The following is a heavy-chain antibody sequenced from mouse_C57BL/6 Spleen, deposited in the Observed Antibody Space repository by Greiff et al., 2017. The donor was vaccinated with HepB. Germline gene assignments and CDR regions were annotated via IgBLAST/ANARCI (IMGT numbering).Heavy chain of an antibody. V-gene: IGHV1-53*01. D-gene: IGHD3-2*02. CDR1: GYTFTSYW. Sequence: QVQLQQPGTELVKPGASVKLSCKASGYTFTSYWMHWVKQRPGQGLEWIGNINPSNGGTNYNEKFKSKATLTVDKSSSTAYMQLSSLTSEDSAVYDGARGRGSAGDMDYWGQGTSVTVSS. J-gene: IGHJ4*01. CDR2: INPSNGGT. CDR3: ARGRGSAGDMDY.